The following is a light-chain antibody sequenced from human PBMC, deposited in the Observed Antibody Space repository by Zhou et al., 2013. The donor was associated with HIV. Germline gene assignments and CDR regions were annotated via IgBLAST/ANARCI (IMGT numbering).Light chain of an antibody. J-gene: IGKJ1*01. CDR2: GAS. Sequence: EIVLTQSPGTESLSPGERATLSCRASQSITRSFLAWYQQKPSQAPRLLIYGASSRATGIPDRFSGSGSGTDFTLTITRLEPEDFAVYFCQQYGTSPWTFGQGTKVEIK. V-gene: IGKV3-20*01. CDR3: QQYGTSPWT. CDR1: QSITRSF.